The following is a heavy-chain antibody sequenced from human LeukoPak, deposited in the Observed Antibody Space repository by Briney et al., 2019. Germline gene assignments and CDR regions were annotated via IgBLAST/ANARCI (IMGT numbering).Heavy chain of an antibody. V-gene: IGHV4-59*01. CDR2: INYNGRT. D-gene: IGHD3-22*01. J-gene: IGHJ4*02. CDR1: GGSISTYY. Sequence: PSETLSLTCTVSGGSISTYYWTWIRQPPGKGLEWIGYINYNGRTDYNPSLKSRVTISLDTSKNQFSLKPRSVTAADTAVYYCAKWGYYYDSSAYVAPTDDSWGQGTLVTVSS. CDR3: AKWGYYYDSSAYVAPTDDS.